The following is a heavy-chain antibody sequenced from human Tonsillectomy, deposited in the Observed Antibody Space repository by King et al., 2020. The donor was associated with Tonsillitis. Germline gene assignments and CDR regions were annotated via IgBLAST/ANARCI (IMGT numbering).Heavy chain of an antibody. CDR2: ISSSSSYI. CDR1: GFTFSSYS. D-gene: IGHD1-1*01. J-gene: IGHJ6*03. CDR3: AREGTGTTSYYYYYMDV. Sequence: VQLVESGGGLVKPGGSLRLSCAASGFTFSSYSMNWVRQAPGKGLEWVSSISSSSSYIYYADSVKGRFTISRDNAKNSLYLQMNSLRAEDTAVYYCAREGTGTTSYYYYYMDVWGKGTTVTVSS. V-gene: IGHV3-21*01.